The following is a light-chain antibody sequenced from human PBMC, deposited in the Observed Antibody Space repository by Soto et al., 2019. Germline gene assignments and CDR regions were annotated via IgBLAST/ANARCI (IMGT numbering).Light chain of an antibody. CDR3: CSYTSGSTYV. CDR1: SSDVGGYNY. Sequence: QSALTQPVSVSGSPGQSITISCTGTSSDVGGYNYVSWYQQHPGKAPKLMIYDVSNRPSGVSNRFSGSKSGNTASLTIFGLQAEHEADYYCCSYTSGSTYVFGTGTKVTVL. J-gene: IGLJ1*01. CDR2: DVS. V-gene: IGLV2-14*03.